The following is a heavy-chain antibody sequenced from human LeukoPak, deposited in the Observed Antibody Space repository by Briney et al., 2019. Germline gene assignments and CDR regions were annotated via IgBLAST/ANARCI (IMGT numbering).Heavy chain of an antibody. Sequence: PGRSLRLSCAAPGFTFSSYAMHWVRQAPGKGLEWVAVISYDGSNNYYADSVKGRFTISRDNSKNTLYLQMNGLRAEDTAVYYCARGIYYDSSGLDDAFDIWGQGTMVTVSS. V-gene: IGHV3-30*04. D-gene: IGHD3-22*01. CDR3: ARGIYYDSSGLDDAFDI. CDR2: ISYDGSNN. J-gene: IGHJ3*02. CDR1: GFTFSSYA.